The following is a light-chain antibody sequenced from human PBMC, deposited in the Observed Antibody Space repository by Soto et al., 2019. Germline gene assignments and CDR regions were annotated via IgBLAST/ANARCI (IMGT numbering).Light chain of an antibody. CDR1: HSIGGS. J-gene: IGKJ1*01. Sequence: DIQMTQSPSSLSASVGDRVSISCRASHSIGGSLNWYQQKPGKAPNLLIYAASSLQSGVPSRFSGSGSGTDFTLTINSLQPEDFATYYCQQSYSAPRTFGQGTKVDIK. CDR2: AAS. V-gene: IGKV1-39*01. CDR3: QQSYSAPRT.